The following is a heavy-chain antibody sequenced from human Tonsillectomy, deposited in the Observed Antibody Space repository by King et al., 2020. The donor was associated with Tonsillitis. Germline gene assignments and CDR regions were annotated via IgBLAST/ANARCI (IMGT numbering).Heavy chain of an antibody. CDR1: GGSISSSSYY. D-gene: IGHD6-13*01. CDR3: ARWSFRAVADSFDY. Sequence: QLQESGPGLVKPSETLSITCTVSGGSISSSSYYWGWIRPPPGKGLEWIGSMSYSGSAFYNPSLKSRVTISVETSKNQFSLKLRPLTAADTAVYYWARWSFRAVADSFDYGGQGTLVTVSS. J-gene: IGHJ4*02. V-gene: IGHV4-39*01. CDR2: MSYSGSA.